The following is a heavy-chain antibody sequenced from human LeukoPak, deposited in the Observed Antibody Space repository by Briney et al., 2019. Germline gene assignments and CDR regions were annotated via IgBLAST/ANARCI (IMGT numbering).Heavy chain of an antibody. CDR1: GFPFSNHA. V-gene: IGHV3-23*01. CDR2: ISNGNT. D-gene: IGHD6-13*01. J-gene: IGHJ5*02. Sequence: PGGSLRLSCAASGFPFSNHAMSWVRQPPGKGLEWVSAISNGNTYYADSVKGRFTIPRDNSKNTLYLQMNSLRAEDTAVYYCAKTGNRDSSNWSNWFDPWGQGTLVTVSS. CDR3: AKTGNRDSSNWSNWFDP.